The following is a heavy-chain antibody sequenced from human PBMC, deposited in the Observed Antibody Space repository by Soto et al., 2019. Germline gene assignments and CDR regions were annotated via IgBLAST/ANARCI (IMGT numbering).Heavy chain of an antibody. J-gene: IGHJ6*02. Sequence: QVQLVESGGGLVKPGGSLRLSCAASGFTFSDYYMSWIRQAPGKGLEWVSDISSSGSSIYYADSVKGRFTISRDNDKNALYLQMNLLRAADAAVYDCARVNGYYYYGMDVLGPGTTVTVSS. CDR2: ISSSGSSI. V-gene: IGHV3-11*01. CDR3: ARVNGYYYYGMDV. D-gene: IGHD3-22*01. CDR1: GFTFSDYY.